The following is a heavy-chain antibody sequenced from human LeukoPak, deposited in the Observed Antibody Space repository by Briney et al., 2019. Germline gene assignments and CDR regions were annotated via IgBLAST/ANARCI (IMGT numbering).Heavy chain of an antibody. D-gene: IGHD3-22*01. CDR1: GGFITHYY. V-gene: IGHV4-59*12. J-gene: IGHJ4*02. Sequence: SETLSLTCNVSGGFITHYYWSWIRQPPGKGLQWVGYIHDAGSTNYNPSLTSRVTISVDTSKNQFSLKLSSVTAADTAVYYCARETYYYDSSDNWYFDYWGQGTLVTVSS. CDR3: ARETYYYDSSDNWYFDY. CDR2: IHDAGST.